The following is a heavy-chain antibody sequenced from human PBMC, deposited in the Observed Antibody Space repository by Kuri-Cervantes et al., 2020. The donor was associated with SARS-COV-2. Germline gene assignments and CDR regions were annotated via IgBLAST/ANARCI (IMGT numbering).Heavy chain of an antibody. CDR3: ARGRGDLRSGSYYDDFYYYMDV. V-gene: IGHV4-34*01. J-gene: IGHJ6*03. CDR1: GGSFSDYY. Sequence: SETLSLTCAVYGGSFSDYYWSWIRQPPGKGLEWIGDINHSGSTNYNPSLKIRVTISVDTSKNQFSLRLRSVTAADTAVYYCARGRGDLRSGSYYDDFYYYMDVWGKGTTVTVSS. CDR2: INHSGST. D-gene: IGHD3-10*01.